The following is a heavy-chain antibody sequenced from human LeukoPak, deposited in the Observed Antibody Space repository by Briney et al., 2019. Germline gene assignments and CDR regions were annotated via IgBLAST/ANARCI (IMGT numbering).Heavy chain of an antibody. J-gene: IGHJ3*02. CDR1: GGSISSGGYY. CDR3: ARQTMIVVADRRDDAFDI. CDR2: IYYSGST. Sequence: SETLSLTCTVSGGSISSGGYYWSWIGQHPGKGLEWIGYIYYSGSTYYNPSLKSRVTISVDTSKNQFSLKLSSVTAADTAVYYCARQTMIVVADRRDDAFDIWGQGTMVTVSS. D-gene: IGHD3-22*01. V-gene: IGHV4-31*03.